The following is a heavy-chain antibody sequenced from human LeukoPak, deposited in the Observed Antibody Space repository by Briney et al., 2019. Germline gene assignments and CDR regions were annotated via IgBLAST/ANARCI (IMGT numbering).Heavy chain of an antibody. CDR2: IYTSGST. V-gene: IGHV4-4*07. CDR3: AREREDIKLMLYAYYFDY. Sequence: PSETLSLTCTVSGASISSYYWSWIRQPVGKGLEWIGRIYTSGSTNYNPSLKSRVTMSVETSKNQFSLKLSSVTAADTAVYYCAREREDIKLMLYAYYFDYWGQGTLVTVSS. J-gene: IGHJ4*02. CDR1: GASISSYY. D-gene: IGHD2-8*01.